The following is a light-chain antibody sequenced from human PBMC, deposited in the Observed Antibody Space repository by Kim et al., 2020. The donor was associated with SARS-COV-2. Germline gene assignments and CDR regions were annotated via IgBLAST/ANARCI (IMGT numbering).Light chain of an antibody. V-gene: IGKV1-39*01. CDR3: QQSYITPRT. CDR2: AVS. J-gene: IGKJ1*01. Sequence: ASVGNSVTITCRASQTISNYFNWYQQKPGKAPNLLIYAVSRLQSGVPSRFSGSGSGTDFTLTISSLQPEDFATYYCQQSYITPRTFGQGTKVDIK. CDR1: QTISNY.